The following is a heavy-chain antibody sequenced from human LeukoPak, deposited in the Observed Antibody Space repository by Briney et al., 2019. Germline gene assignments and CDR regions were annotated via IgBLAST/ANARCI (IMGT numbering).Heavy chain of an antibody. D-gene: IGHD2-21*01. CDR1: GGSISGYY. J-gene: IGHJ4*02. CDR2: LDSSGST. Sequence: SETLSLTCKVSGGSISGYYWSWIRQPAGKGLEWIGRLDSSGSTNYNSSLKSRVTMSIDRSQFSLRLTSVTAADTAIYYCAKGTSCGSKCFFDYWGQGILVTVSS. CDR3: AKGTSCGSKCFFDY. V-gene: IGHV4-4*07.